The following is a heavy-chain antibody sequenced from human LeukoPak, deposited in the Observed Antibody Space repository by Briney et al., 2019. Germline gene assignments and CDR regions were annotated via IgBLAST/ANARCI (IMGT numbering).Heavy chain of an antibody. D-gene: IGHD3-10*01. CDR2: IWHDGSNK. Sequence: PGRSLRLSCAASGFTFSSYGMHWVRQAPGKGLEWVAVIWHDGSNKYYADSVKGRFTISRDNSKNTLYLQMNSLRAEDTAVYYCAKGRGFSFASGSSELDYWGQGTLVTVSS. J-gene: IGHJ4*02. CDR3: AKGRGFSFASGSSELDY. CDR1: GFTFSSYG. V-gene: IGHV3-33*06.